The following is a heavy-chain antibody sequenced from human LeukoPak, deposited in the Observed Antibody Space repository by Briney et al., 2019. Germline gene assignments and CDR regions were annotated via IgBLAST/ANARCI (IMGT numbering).Heavy chain of an antibody. CDR1: GYTLTELS. J-gene: IGHJ4*02. D-gene: IGHD3-22*01. CDR3: ARDAKYYYDSSGYH. V-gene: IGHV1-24*01. Sequence: GASVKVSCKVSGYTLTELSMHWVRQAPGKGLEWMGGFDPEDGETIYAQKFQGRVTMTEDTSTDTAYMELSSLRAEDTAVYYCARDAKYYYDSSGYHWGQGTLVTVSS. CDR2: FDPEDGET.